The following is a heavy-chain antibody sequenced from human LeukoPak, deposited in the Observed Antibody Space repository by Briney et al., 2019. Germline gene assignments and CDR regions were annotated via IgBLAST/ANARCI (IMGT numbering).Heavy chain of an antibody. D-gene: IGHD2-15*01. CDR2: INPGGGST. CDR1: GYTFSNYY. CDR3: ARDRISRYYCSGGSCYSGNY. J-gene: IGHJ4*02. Sequence: ASVKVSCKASGYTFSNYYVHWVRQAPGQGLEWMGIINPGGGSTTYSQKFQGRVTMTTDTSTSTAYMELRSLRSDDTAVYYCARDRISRYYCSGGSCYSGNYWGQGTLVTVSS. V-gene: IGHV1-46*01.